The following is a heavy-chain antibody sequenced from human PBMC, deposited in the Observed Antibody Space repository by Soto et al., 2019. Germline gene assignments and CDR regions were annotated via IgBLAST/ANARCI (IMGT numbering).Heavy chain of an antibody. D-gene: IGHD3-3*01. CDR3: ARMYYDFWSGYSDY. Sequence: ASVKVSCKAPGYTFTSYDINWVRQATGQGLEWMGWMNPNSGNTGYAQKFQGRVTMTRNTSISTAYMELSSLRSEDTAVYYCARMYYDFWSGYSDYWGQGTLVTVSS. V-gene: IGHV1-8*01. CDR2: MNPNSGNT. J-gene: IGHJ4*02. CDR1: GYTFTSYD.